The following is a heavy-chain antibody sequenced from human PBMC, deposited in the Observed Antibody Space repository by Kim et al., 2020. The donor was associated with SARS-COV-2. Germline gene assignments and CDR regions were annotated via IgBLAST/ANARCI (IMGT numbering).Heavy chain of an antibody. CDR3: ARNGPRRAYCSGGSCYSYYFDY. D-gene: IGHD2-15*01. Sequence: GESLKISCKGSGYSFTSYWIGWVRQMPGKGLEWMGIIYPGDSDTRYSPSFQGQVTISADKSISTAYLQWSSLKASDTAMYYCARNGPRRAYCSGGSCYSYYFDYWGQGTLVTVSS. J-gene: IGHJ4*02. V-gene: IGHV5-51*01. CDR2: IYPGDSDT. CDR1: GYSFTSYW.